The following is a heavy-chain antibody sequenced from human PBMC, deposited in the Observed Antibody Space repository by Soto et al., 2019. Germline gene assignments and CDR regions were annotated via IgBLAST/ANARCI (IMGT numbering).Heavy chain of an antibody. Sequence: PGDSLKISCKGSGYSFTNYWIGWVRQMPGKGLEWMGIIYPGDSDTRYSPSFQGQVTISADKSISTAYLQWSSLKASDTAMYYCVSGGNYDFWSGYTWFDPWGQGTLVTVSS. J-gene: IGHJ5*02. CDR3: VSGGNYDFWSGYTWFDP. V-gene: IGHV5-51*01. D-gene: IGHD3-3*01. CDR2: IYPGDSDT. CDR1: GYSFTNYW.